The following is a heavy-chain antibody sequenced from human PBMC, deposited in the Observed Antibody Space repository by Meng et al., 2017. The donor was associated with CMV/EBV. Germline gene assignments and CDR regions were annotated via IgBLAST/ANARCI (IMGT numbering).Heavy chain of an antibody. CDR3: AREAPIGITIFGVVINPLDY. Sequence: SQTLSLTCAISGDSVSSNSAAWNWIRQSPSRGLEWLGRTYYRSKRYNDYAVSVKSRITINPDTSKNQFSLQLNSVTPEDTAVYYCAREAPIGITIFGVVINPLDYWGQGTLVTVSS. D-gene: IGHD3-3*01. CDR1: GDSVSSNSAA. J-gene: IGHJ4*02. CDR2: TYYRSKRYN. V-gene: IGHV6-1*01.